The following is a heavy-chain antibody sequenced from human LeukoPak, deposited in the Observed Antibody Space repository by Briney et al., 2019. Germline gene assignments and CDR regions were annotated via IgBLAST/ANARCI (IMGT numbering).Heavy chain of an antibody. CDR3: TRYNNDHFDY. CDR2: IAYDGSRA. CDR1: GFTFGGYG. J-gene: IGHJ4*02. Sequence: GRSLRLSSAGSGFTFGGYGMHWFRQTPGKGLEWVAVIAYDGSRAFYADSVKGRFTISRDNSKNTTSVQMDDLRAEDTAVYYCTRYNNDHFDYWGQGTLVTVSS. V-gene: IGHV3-33*01. D-gene: IGHD1-14*01.